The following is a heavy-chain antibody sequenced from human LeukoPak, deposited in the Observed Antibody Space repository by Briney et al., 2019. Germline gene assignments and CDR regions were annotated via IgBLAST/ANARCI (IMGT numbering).Heavy chain of an antibody. V-gene: IGHV4-4*02. CDR3: ASQGGLRNDF. J-gene: IGHJ4*02. Sequence: SETLSLTCGVSGGSITSRDCWSWVRQPPGKGLEWIGEICLDGRIHYTQSLKSRISISIDRSKDQFSLNLISVAAADTAIYFCASQGGLRNDFWGQGTLVTVSS. CDR1: GGSITSRDC. CDR2: ICLDGRI. D-gene: IGHD2-15*01.